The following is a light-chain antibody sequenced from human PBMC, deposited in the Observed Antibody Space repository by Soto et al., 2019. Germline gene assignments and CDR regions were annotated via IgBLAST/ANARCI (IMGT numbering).Light chain of an antibody. CDR3: QQFNSYVWT. CDR1: QSLNNW. V-gene: IGKV1-5*03. CDR2: KAS. J-gene: IGKJ1*01. Sequence: DIQMTQSPSTLSASVGDRVTITCRASQSLNNWLAWYQQKPGKAPKLLIYKASSLESGVPSRFSGSGSGTEFTLTISSLQPDDFASYYCQQFNSYVWTFGQGTKVEIK.